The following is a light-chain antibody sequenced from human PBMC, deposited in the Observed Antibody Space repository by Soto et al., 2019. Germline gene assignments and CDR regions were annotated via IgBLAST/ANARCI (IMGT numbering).Light chain of an antibody. CDR1: HDISNF. Sequence: DIQVTQSPSSLSASVGDSITITCQTSHDISNFLNWYQQKPGKVPKILIYDASKLEAGVPSRFSGSGSGKDFTFTITSLQAEDFATYYCQQYDNVPPNTFGQGTKLEIK. CDR2: DAS. CDR3: QQYDNVPPNT. V-gene: IGKV1-33*01. J-gene: IGKJ2*01.